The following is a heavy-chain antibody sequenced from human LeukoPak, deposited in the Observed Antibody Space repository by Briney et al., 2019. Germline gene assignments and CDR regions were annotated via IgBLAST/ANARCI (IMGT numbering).Heavy chain of an antibody. V-gene: IGHV3-11*01. CDR1: GFTITDYY. CDR3: AKDTIGGYYFDY. Sequence: GGSLRLSCAASGFTITDYYMNWIRQAPGKGLEWVSYISGSGSTIYYAESVKGRFTISRDNSKNTLYLQMNSLRAEDTAVYYCAKDTIGGYYFDYWGQGTLVTVSS. CDR2: ISGSGSTI. J-gene: IGHJ4*02. D-gene: IGHD5-24*01.